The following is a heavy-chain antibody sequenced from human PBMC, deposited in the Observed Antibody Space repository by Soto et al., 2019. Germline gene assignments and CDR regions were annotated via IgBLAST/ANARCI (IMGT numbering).Heavy chain of an antibody. V-gene: IGHV1-69*01. CDR1: VGTFSSYA. D-gene: IGHD2-2*01. CDR3: ARVSSSTSCYGGEWFDP. Sequence: GASVKVSFKASVGTFSSYAISWVRQAPGQGLEWMGGIIPIFGTANYAQKFQGRVTITADESTSTAYMELSSLRSEDTAVYYCARVSSSTSCYGGEWFDPWGQGTLVTVSS. J-gene: IGHJ5*02. CDR2: IIPIFGTA.